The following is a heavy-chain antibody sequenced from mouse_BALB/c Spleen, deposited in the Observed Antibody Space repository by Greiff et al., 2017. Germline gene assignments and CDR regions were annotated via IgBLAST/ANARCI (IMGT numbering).Heavy chain of an antibody. Sequence: EVQLQQSGPELVKPGASVKISCKASGYTFTDYNMHWVKQSHGKSLEWIGYIYPYNGGTGYNQKFKSKATLTVDNSSSTAYMELRSLTSEDSAVYYCARGDLLLREGLMDYWGQGTSVTVSS. J-gene: IGHJ4*01. CDR2: IYPYNGGT. V-gene: IGHV1S29*02. D-gene: IGHD1-1*01. CDR3: ARGDLLLREGLMDY. CDR1: GYTFTDYN.